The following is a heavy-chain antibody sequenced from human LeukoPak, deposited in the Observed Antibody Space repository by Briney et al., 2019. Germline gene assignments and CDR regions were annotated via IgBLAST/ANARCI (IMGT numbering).Heavy chain of an antibody. Sequence: SQTLSLTCTVSGGSISSGGYYWSWIRQRPGKGLEWIGYIYYSGSTYYNPSLKSRVTISVDTSKNQFSLKLSSVTAADTAVYCCAGESVPYYYGMDVWGQGTTVTVSS. J-gene: IGHJ6*02. CDR2: IYYSGST. CDR1: GGSISSGGYY. V-gene: IGHV4-31*03. CDR3: AGESVPYYYGMDV.